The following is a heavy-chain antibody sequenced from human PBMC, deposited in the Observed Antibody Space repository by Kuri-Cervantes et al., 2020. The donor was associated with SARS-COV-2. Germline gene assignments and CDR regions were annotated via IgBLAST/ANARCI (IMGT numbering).Heavy chain of an antibody. Sequence: GGSRRLSCAASGFSFSVYAMYWVRQAPGKGLEWVATISYNGKNKYYADSVKGRFTISRDKSKNILTLQMNGLRPEDTAVYYCASTQSRFLEWAPFDYWGQGTLVTVSS. J-gene: IGHJ4*02. CDR3: ASTQSRFLEWAPFDY. CDR1: GFSFSVYA. D-gene: IGHD3-3*01. V-gene: IGHV3-30*04. CDR2: ISYNGKNK.